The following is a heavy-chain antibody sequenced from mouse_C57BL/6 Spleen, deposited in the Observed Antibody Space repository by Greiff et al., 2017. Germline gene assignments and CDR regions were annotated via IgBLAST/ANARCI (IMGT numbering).Heavy chain of an antibody. Sequence: EVQLQESGPGMVKPSQSLSLTCTVTGYSITSGYDWHWIRHFPGNKLEWMGYISYSGSTNYNPSLKSRISITHDTSKNHFFLKLNSVTTEDTATXYCARGDYGSSYAWFAYWGQGTLVTVSA. CDR3: ARGDYGSSYAWFAY. CDR1: GYSITSGYD. J-gene: IGHJ3*01. V-gene: IGHV3-1*01. CDR2: ISYSGST. D-gene: IGHD1-1*01.